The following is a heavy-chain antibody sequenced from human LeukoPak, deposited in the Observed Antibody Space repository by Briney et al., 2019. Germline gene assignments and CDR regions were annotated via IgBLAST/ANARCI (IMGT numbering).Heavy chain of an antibody. CDR3: ARGVAPIFWFFDL. D-gene: IGHD5-12*01. J-gene: IGHJ2*01. CDR1: GFTFSTYA. CDR2: ISSSGGGT. Sequence: PGGSLRLSCGASGFTFSTYAMSWVRQTPGKGLEWVSAISSSGGGTFYTDSVKGRFTISRDDSKDTLYLQVNSLRAEDTALYYCARGVAPIFWFFDLWGRGTLVTVSS. V-gene: IGHV3-23*01.